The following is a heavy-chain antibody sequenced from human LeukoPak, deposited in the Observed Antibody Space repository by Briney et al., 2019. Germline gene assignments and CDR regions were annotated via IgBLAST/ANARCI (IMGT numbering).Heavy chain of an antibody. CDR3: ARDRDGYNGGDY. CDR1: GCTFTSYD. D-gene: IGHD5-24*01. J-gene: IGHJ4*02. Sequence: GASVKVSCKASGCTFTSYDINWVRQATGQGLEWMGWMNPNSANTGYAQKFQGRVTMTTDTSTSTAYMELRSLTSDDTAVFYCARDRDGYNGGDYWGQGTLVTVSS. V-gene: IGHV1-8*01. CDR2: MNPNSANT.